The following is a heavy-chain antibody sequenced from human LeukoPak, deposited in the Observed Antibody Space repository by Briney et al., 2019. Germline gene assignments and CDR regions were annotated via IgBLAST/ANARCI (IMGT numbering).Heavy chain of an antibody. V-gene: IGHV3-74*01. Sequence: QTGGSLRLSRAVSGFTFNSYLMHWVRQSPGKGLAWVSRITSDESATDYADSVRGRFTVSRDNANNTLFLHKDSLRVEDTAVYYCARDASPGYFDLWGRGTLVSVSS. J-gene: IGHJ2*01. CDR1: GFTFNSYL. CDR2: ITSDESAT. CDR3: ARDASPGYFDL.